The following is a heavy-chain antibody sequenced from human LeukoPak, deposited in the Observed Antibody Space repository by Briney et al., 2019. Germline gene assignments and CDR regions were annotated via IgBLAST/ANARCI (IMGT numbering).Heavy chain of an antibody. CDR2: IKQGGNEK. CDR1: GFTFSRYW. J-gene: IGHJ3*02. V-gene: IGHV3-7*03. CDR3: ARDLDFGSGRSLGAFDI. Sequence: PGGSPRLSCAVSGFTFSRYWMTWVRQAPGKGLEWVASIKQGGNEKYYVDSVRGRFTISRDNAKNSLYLQMNSLRAEDTAVYYCARDLDFGSGRSLGAFDIWGQGTMVTVSS. D-gene: IGHD3-10*01.